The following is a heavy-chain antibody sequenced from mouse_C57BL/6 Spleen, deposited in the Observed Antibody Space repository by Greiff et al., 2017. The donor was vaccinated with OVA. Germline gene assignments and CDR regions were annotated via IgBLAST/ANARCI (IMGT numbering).Heavy chain of an antibody. V-gene: IGHV3-1*01. J-gene: IGHJ3*01. D-gene: IGHD1-1*01. CDR1: GYSITSGYD. Sequence: EVQLQQSGPGMVKPSQSLSLTCTVTGYSITSGYDWHWIRHFPGNKLEWMGYISYSGSTNYNPSLKSRISITHDTSKNHFFLKLNSVTTEDTATYYCARDQGSRAWFAYWGQGTLGTVSA. CDR2: ISYSGST. CDR3: ARDQGSRAWFAY.